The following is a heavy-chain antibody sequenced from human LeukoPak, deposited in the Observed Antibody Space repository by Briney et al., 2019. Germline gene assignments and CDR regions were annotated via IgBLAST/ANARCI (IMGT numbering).Heavy chain of an antibody. CDR1: GYSISSGYY. J-gene: IGHJ5*02. V-gene: IGHV4-38-2*02. CDR3: ARAYSSSWYLNWFDP. Sequence: SETLSLTCTVSGYSISSGYYWGWIRQPPGKGLEWTGSIDHSGSTYYNPSLKSRVTISIDTSKNQFSLKLSSVTAADTAIYYCARAYSSSWYLNWFDPWGQGTLVTVSS. CDR2: IDHSGST. D-gene: IGHD6-13*01.